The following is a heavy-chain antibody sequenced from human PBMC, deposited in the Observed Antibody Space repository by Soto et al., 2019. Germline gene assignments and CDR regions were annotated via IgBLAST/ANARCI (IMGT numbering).Heavy chain of an antibody. CDR2: TYYKSKWNN. D-gene: IGHD3-10*01. J-gene: IGHJ6*02. V-gene: IGHV6-1*01. CDR3: TGITWFRGMDV. Sequence: SQTLSLTCVISGDSVSRNSSGWNCIRQSPSRGLEWLGRTYYKSKWNNDYALSVKSRITINPDTSKNQFSLHLYSVTPEDTAVYYCTGITWFRGMDVWGQGTPVTVS. CDR1: GDSVSRNSSG.